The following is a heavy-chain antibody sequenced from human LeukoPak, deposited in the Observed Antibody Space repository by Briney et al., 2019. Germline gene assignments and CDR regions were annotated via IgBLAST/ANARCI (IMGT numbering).Heavy chain of an antibody. CDR3: AKNAGWELQD. CDR1: GGSISSYY. Sequence: SETLSLTCTVSGGSISSYYWSWIRQPPGKGLEWIGYIYYSGSTNYNPSLKSRVTISVDTSKNQFSLNLNSVAAADTAVYYCAKNAGWELQDWGQGTLVTVSS. J-gene: IGHJ4*02. D-gene: IGHD1-26*01. V-gene: IGHV4-59*12. CDR2: IYYSGST.